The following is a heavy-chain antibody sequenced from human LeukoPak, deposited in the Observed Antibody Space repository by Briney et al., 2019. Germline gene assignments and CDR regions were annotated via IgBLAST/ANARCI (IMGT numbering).Heavy chain of an antibody. Sequence: PGGSLRLSCAASGFTFSDYYMSWIRQAPGKGLEWVSYISSSGSTIYYADSVKGRFTISRDNAKNSLYLQMNSLRAEDTAVYYCARDRLDWISGYAGGPFDYWGQGTLVTVSS. CDR3: ARDRLDWISGYAGGPFDY. J-gene: IGHJ4*02. CDR1: GFTFSDYY. V-gene: IGHV3-11*04. CDR2: ISSSGSTI. D-gene: IGHD3-22*01.